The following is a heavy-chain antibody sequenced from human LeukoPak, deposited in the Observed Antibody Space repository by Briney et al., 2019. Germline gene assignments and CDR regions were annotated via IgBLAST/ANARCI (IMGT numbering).Heavy chain of an antibody. Sequence: SVKVSCKASGGTFSSYAISWVRQAPGQGLEWMGGIIPIFGTANYAQKFQGRVTITADKSTSTAYMELSSLRAEDTAVYYCAKDKAAIFEPYYFDYWGQGTLVTVSS. CDR2: IIPIFGTA. CDR3: AKDKAAIFEPYYFDY. J-gene: IGHJ4*02. V-gene: IGHV1-69*06. CDR1: GGTFSSYA. D-gene: IGHD3-3*01.